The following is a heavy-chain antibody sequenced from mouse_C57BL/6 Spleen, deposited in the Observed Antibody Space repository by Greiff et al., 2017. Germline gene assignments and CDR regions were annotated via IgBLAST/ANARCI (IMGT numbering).Heavy chain of an antibody. D-gene: IGHD2-3*01. J-gene: IGHJ3*01. CDR3: ARDDGYYDWFAY. Sequence: VQLQQSGPGLVKPSQSLSLTCSVTGYSITSGYYWNWIRQFPGNKLEWMGYISYDGSNNYNPSLKNRISITRDTSKNQFFLKLNSVTTEDTATYYCARDDGYYDWFAYWGQGTLVTVSA. V-gene: IGHV3-6*01. CDR2: ISYDGSN. CDR1: GYSITSGYY.